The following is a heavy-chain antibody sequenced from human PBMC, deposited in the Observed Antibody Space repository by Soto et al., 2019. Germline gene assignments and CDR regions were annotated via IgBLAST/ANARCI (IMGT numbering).Heavy chain of an antibody. Sequence: TLSLPYTVSGGSISSGDYYWSSIRQPPGKGLEWIGYIYHSGSTYYNPTHKSRVTISVDTSKNQYSLKLSSVTAADTAVYYCATGVTRPTRAYFDYWGQGTLVTVSS. J-gene: IGHJ4*02. V-gene: IGHV4-30-4*01. CDR1: GGSISSGDYY. CDR2: IYHSGST. CDR3: ATGVTRPTRAYFDY. D-gene: IGHD4-4*01.